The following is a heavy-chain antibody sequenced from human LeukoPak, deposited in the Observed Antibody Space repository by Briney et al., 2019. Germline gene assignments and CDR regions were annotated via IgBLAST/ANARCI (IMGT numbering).Heavy chain of an antibody. CDR2: ITGSGSNT. J-gene: IGHJ4*02. CDR3: AEEASGHISDYIDY. CDR1: GFTFSSYW. Sequence: GGSLRLSCAASGFTFSSYWMSWVRQAPGKGLEWVSAITGSGSNTYYADSVKGRFTISRDNSKNTLYLQMNSLRADDTAVYYCAEEASGHISDYIDYWGQGTLVTVSS. V-gene: IGHV3-23*01. D-gene: IGHD5-12*01.